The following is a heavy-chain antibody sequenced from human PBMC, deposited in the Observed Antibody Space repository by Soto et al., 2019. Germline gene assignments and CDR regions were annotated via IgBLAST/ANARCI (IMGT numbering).Heavy chain of an antibody. D-gene: IGHD1-20*01. CDR1: GGTFSSYT. CDR2: IIPILGIA. CDR3: AREGANWNELYY. Sequence: QVQLVQSGAEVKKPGSSVKVSCKASGGTFSSYTISWVRQAPGQGLEWMGRIIPILGIANYAQKFQGRVTITADKSTSTAYMELSSLRSEDTAVYYCAREGANWNELYYWGQGTLVTVSS. J-gene: IGHJ4*02. V-gene: IGHV1-69*08.